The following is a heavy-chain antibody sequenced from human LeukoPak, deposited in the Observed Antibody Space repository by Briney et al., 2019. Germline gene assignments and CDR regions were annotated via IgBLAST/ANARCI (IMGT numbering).Heavy chain of an antibody. D-gene: IGHD4-23*01. J-gene: IGHJ5*02. CDR1: GFIFSDSH. CDR2: ITATGSTI. Sequence: GGSLRLSCSVSGFIFSDSHMSWLRQAPGKGLEWVSYITATGSTIYYADSVRGRFTISRDNAKKSLYLQMNSLRAEDAAVYYCARDQYGGDSVHWFDPWGQGTLITVSS. CDR3: ARDQYGGDSVHWFDP. V-gene: IGHV3-11*04.